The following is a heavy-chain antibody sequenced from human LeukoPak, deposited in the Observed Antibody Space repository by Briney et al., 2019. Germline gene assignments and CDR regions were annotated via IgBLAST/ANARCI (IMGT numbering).Heavy chain of an antibody. V-gene: IGHV1-46*01. D-gene: IGHD5-24*01. CDR3: ARVRDGYNDAYDI. CDR2: INPSGGNT. J-gene: IGHJ3*02. CDR1: GYTFTNYY. Sequence: ASVTVSCKASGYTFTNYYIHWVRQAPGQGLEWMGLINPSGGNTNYAQNFQGRVTMTRDTSTSTVYMGLSSLRSEDTAVYYCARVRDGYNDAYDIWGQGTMVTVPS.